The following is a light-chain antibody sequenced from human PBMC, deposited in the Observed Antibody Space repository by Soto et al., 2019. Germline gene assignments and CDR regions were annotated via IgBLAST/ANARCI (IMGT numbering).Light chain of an antibody. CDR2: EVS. Sequence: QSALTQPASVSGSPGQSITISCTGTTSDVGYFNYVSWYQQHPGKAPKLMIYEVSNRPSGVSNRFSASKSGNTASLTISGLQAEDEADYYCSSYTNSNTLWVFGGGTKVTVL. J-gene: IGLJ3*02. CDR1: TSDVGYFNY. CDR3: SSYTNSNTLWV. V-gene: IGLV2-14*01.